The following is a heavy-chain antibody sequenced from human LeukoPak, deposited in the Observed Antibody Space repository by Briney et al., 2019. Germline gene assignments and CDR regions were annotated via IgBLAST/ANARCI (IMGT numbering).Heavy chain of an antibody. CDR2: IWYDGSNK. CDR3: ARDRREGYSGYEPIDY. D-gene: IGHD5-12*01. Sequence: GGSLRLSCAASGFTFSSYGMHWVRQAPGKGLEWVAVIWYDGSNKYYADSVKGRFTISRDNSKNTLYLQMNSLRAEDTAVYYCARDRREGYSGYEPIDYWGQGTLVTVPS. J-gene: IGHJ4*02. V-gene: IGHV3-33*01. CDR1: GFTFSSYG.